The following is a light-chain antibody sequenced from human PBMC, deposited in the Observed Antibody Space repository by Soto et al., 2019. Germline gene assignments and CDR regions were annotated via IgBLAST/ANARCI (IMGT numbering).Light chain of an antibody. Sequence: DIRMTHSPSSLSASVGDRVTITCRAGQNIFSSLNWYQQKPGKAPKLLIYAASSLQSGVPSRFSGSGSGTDFTLTITSLQPEDFATYYCQQSYNSPPITFGQGTRLEIK. J-gene: IGKJ5*01. CDR1: QNIFSS. CDR2: AAS. V-gene: IGKV1-39*01. CDR3: QQSYNSPPIT.